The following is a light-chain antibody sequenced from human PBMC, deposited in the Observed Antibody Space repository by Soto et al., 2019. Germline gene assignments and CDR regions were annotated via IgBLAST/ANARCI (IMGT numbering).Light chain of an antibody. Sequence: AIRMTQSPSSLSASTGDRVTITCRASHDIKNYLAWYQQKPGTAPKFLIHSTSTLQSGVPSWFSGSGSGTQFTLTISGLQSEDFATYYCQQYYGYPLTFGGGTKVEIK. CDR2: STS. CDR1: HDIKNY. CDR3: QQYYGYPLT. J-gene: IGKJ4*01. V-gene: IGKV1-8*01.